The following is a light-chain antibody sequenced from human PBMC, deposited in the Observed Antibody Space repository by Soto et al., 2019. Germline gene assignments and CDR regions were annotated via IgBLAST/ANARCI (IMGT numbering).Light chain of an antibody. V-gene: IGKV1-27*01. Sequence: DIQMTQSPSSLSASVGDRVAIPCRATQDISNYLAWYQQKPGEVPKLLIYAGSTLHSGVPSRFSGSGSGTDFTLTISSLQPEDVATYYCQKYNNAPRTFGQGTKVEIK. CDR2: AGS. CDR3: QKYNNAPRT. J-gene: IGKJ1*01. CDR1: QDISNY.